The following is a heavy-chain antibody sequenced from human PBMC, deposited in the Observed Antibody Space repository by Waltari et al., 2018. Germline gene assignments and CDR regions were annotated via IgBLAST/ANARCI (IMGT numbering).Heavy chain of an antibody. CDR1: GFTVSNNY. Sequence: EVQLVESGGGLIQPGGSLRLSCEVSGFTVSNNYIGWVRQAPGKGLEWVSVIYSGGDTYDADAVRGRFTISRDNSKKMLYVQMNNLRAEDSAVYYCVKGNEIDYWGQGTLVTVSS. V-gene: IGHV3-66*03. D-gene: IGHD1-1*01. CDR2: IYSGGDT. J-gene: IGHJ4*02. CDR3: VKGNEIDY.